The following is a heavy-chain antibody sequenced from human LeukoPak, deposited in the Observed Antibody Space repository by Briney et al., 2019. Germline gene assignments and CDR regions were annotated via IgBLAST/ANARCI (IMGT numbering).Heavy chain of an antibody. CDR2: ISAYNGNT. J-gene: IGHJ4*02. Sequence: ASVKVSCKASGYTFTSYGISWVQQAPGQGLEWMGWISAYNGNTNYAQRLQGRVTMTTDTSTSTAYMELRSLRSDDTAVYYCARRFTEGGPYYFDYWGQGTLVTVSS. CDR3: ARRFTEGGPYYFDY. CDR1: GYTFTSYG. V-gene: IGHV1-18*01. D-gene: IGHD3-10*01.